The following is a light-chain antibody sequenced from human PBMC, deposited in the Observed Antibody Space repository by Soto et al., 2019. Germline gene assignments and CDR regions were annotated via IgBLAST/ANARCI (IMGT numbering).Light chain of an antibody. CDR3: QQYDSSPRT. J-gene: IGKJ1*01. V-gene: IGKV3-20*01. CDR1: QSVSSSY. CDR2: DAS. Sequence: WTTSPGTKSLSPVSIDQLSRRASQSVSSSYLAWYQQKRGQAPTLLIFDASSRASGTPERFSGSGSGTDFTLTIRRLEPEDFAVYWCQQYDSSPRTVGQGTKVDIK.